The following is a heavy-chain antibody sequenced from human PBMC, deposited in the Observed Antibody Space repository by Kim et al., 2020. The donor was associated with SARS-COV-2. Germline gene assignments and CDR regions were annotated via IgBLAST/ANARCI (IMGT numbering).Heavy chain of an antibody. V-gene: IGHV3-23*01. CDR1: GFAFSTYA. Sequence: GGSLRLSCAASGFAFSTYAMTWVRQAPGKGLEWVSAIDGRGSSTDYADSMRGRFTISRDNSKDTLYLQMENLGAEDTALYYCARGHGDWAPANYLDCWGQGTLVTVSS. CDR2: IDGRGSST. J-gene: IGHJ4*02. D-gene: IGHD4-17*01. CDR3: ARGHGDWAPANYLDC.